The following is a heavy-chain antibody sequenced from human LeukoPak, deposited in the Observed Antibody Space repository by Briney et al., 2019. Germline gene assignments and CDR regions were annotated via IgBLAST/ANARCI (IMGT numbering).Heavy chain of an antibody. CDR3: ARYCSGATCRGRFDS. Sequence: SETLSLTCTVSDDFIRSNNYYWGWVRQPPGKGLEWSGSIYYSGRTYHNPSLKSPVTISVDTSKNQFSLKLSSVTAADTAVYYCARYCSGATCRGRFDSWGQGTLVTVSS. CDR2: IYYSGRT. CDR1: DDFIRSNNYY. V-gene: IGHV4-39*07. J-gene: IGHJ4*02. D-gene: IGHD2-15*01.